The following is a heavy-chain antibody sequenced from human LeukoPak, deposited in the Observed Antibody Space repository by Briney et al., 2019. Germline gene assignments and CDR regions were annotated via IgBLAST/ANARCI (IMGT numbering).Heavy chain of an antibody. J-gene: IGHJ6*02. CDR2: IINSGGTT. CDR1: GFTFSIHG. V-gene: IGHV3-48*02. D-gene: IGHD3-10*01. CDR3: ARVGRGVYGMDV. Sequence: GGSLRLSCAASGFTFSIHGMNWVRQAPGKGLEWVSYIINSGGTTYYTDSVQGRFTISRDNAGNSLYLQMNSLRDEDTAVYYCARVGRGVYGMDVWGQGTTVTVSS.